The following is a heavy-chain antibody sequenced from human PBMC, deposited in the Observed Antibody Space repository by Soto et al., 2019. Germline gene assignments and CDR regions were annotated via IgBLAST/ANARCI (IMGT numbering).Heavy chain of an antibody. CDR1: GGSIITYF. D-gene: IGHD3-22*01. CDR2: IYTTGST. CDR3: AREGGYFDSSGSGVYHYHGVDV. J-gene: IGHJ6*02. Sequence: SETLSLTCTVSGGSIITYFWSWIRQPSCGGLEWIGRIYTTGSTNYNPSLKSRVTMSLDTSRNQFSLKLSSVTAADTAVYYCAREGGYFDSSGSGVYHYHGVDVWGQGTTVTVSS. V-gene: IGHV4-4*07.